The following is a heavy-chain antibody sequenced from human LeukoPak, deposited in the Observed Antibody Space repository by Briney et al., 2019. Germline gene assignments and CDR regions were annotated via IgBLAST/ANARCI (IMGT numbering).Heavy chain of an antibody. CDR1: GYSFTSYW. CDR3: ARHYYDSSGGLDS. J-gene: IGHJ4*02. CDR2: IYPGDSDT. D-gene: IGHD3-22*01. Sequence: GASLQISCKGSGYSFTSYWIGWVRQMLGKGLEWMGIIYPGDSDTRYSPSFQGHVTISADKSINTAYLQWSSLKASDTAMYYCARHYYDSSGGLDSWGQGTLVTVSS. V-gene: IGHV5-51*01.